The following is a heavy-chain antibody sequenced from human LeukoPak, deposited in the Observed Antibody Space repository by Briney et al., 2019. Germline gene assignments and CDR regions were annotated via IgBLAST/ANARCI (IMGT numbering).Heavy chain of an antibody. V-gene: IGHV3-11*01. CDR2: ISSSGSAI. CDR3: ARRVRYSSGWYLFDY. CDR1: GFTFSDYY. D-gene: IGHD6-19*01. Sequence: GGSLRLSCAASGFTFSDYYMSWIRQAPGKGLEWVSYISSSGSAIYYADSVKGRFTISRGNAKNSLYLQMNSLRAEDTAVYYCARRVRYSSGWYLFDYWGQGTLVTVSS. J-gene: IGHJ4*02.